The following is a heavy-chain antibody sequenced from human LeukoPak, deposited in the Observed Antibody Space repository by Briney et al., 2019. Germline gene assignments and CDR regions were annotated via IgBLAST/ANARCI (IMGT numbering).Heavy chain of an antibody. CDR2: ISYDGSNK. CDR1: GFTFSSYA. V-gene: IGHV3-30-3*01. CDR3: ARDNRPSGCDY. J-gene: IGHJ4*02. Sequence: GGSLRLSCAASGFTFSSYAMHWVRQAPGKGLEWVAVISYDGSNKYYADSVKGRFTISRDNSKNTLYLQMNSLRAEDTAVYYCARDNRPSGCDYWGQGTLVTVSS. D-gene: IGHD6-19*01.